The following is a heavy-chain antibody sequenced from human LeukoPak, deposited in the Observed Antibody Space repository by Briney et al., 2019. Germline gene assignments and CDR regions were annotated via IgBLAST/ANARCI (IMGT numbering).Heavy chain of an antibody. D-gene: IGHD6-13*01. J-gene: IGHJ3*02. CDR1: GFTFNSYG. V-gene: IGHV3-30*18. Sequence: GGSLRLSCVASGFTFNSYGMHWVRQAPGKGLEWVAVTSYDGSITYHADSVKGRFIISRDNSKNTIYLQMNNLRPEDTAVYYCTKVVGRSSSWSAFHIWGRGTMVTVSS. CDR3: TKVVGRSSSWSAFHI. CDR2: TSYDGSIT.